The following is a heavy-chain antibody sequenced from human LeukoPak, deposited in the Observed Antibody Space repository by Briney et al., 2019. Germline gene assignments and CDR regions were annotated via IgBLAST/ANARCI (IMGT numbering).Heavy chain of an antibody. D-gene: IGHD3-22*01. V-gene: IGHV5-51*01. J-gene: IGHJ3*02. CDR1: GYSFTSYW. Sequence: GESLKISCKGSGYSFTSYWIGWVRQMPGKGLEWMGIIYPGDSDTRYSPSFQGQVTISADKSISPAYLQWSSLKASDTAMYYCASRDYYYDSSGYLNAFDIWGQGTMVTVSS. CDR3: ASRDYYYDSSGYLNAFDI. CDR2: IYPGDSDT.